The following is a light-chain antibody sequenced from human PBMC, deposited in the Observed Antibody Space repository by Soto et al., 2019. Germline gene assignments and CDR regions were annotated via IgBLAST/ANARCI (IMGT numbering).Light chain of an antibody. J-gene: IGKJ4*01. CDR2: GVS. Sequence: EIVLTQSPGTLSLSPGERATLSCRASQSVSSSYLAWYQQKPGQAPRLLIYGVSTRATGIPDRFSGSGSGTDFTLTIIRLEPEDFAIYYCQQCGTSPLTFGGGTKVEIK. CDR3: QQCGTSPLT. V-gene: IGKV3-20*01. CDR1: QSVSSSY.